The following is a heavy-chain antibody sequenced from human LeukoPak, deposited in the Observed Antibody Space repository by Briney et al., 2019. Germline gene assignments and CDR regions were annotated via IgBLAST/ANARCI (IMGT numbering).Heavy chain of an antibody. V-gene: IGHV5-51*01. J-gene: IGHJ4*02. CDR1: GYTFTSQW. Sequence: GESLKISCKVSGYTFTSQWIGWVRQMPGKGLEWMGIIYPGDSDTRYSPSFQGQVTISADKSISTAYLQWSSLEASDTAMYYCAGRGTGTTLAFDYWGQGTLVTVSS. D-gene: IGHD1-1*01. CDR3: AGRGTGTTLAFDY. CDR2: IYPGDSDT.